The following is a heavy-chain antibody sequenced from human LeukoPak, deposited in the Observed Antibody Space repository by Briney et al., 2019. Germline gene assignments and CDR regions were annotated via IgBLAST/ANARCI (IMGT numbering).Heavy chain of an antibody. CDR1: GGSFSGYY. D-gene: IGHD3-10*01. CDR2: ISYSGST. CDR3: ASVYGSGSYEVAFDI. V-gene: IGHV4-59*01. Sequence: PSETLSLTCAVYGGSFSGYYWSWIRQPPGKGLEWLGYISYSGSTNYNPSPNSRVTISVDTSKNQFSLKLSSVTAADTAVYYCASVYGSGSYEVAFDIWGQGTMVTVSS. J-gene: IGHJ3*02.